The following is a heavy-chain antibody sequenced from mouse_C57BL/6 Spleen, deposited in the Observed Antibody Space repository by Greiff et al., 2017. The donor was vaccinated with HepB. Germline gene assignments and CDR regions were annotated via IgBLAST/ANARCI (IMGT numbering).Heavy chain of an antibody. Sequence: DVQLQESGPGLVKPSQSLSLTCSVTGYSITSGYYWHWIRQFPGNKLAWMGYISYDGSNNYNPSLKNRISITRDTSKNQFFLKLNSVTTEDTATYYCARASSPYYYAMDYWGQGTSVTVSS. V-gene: IGHV3-6*01. D-gene: IGHD1-1*01. CDR1: GYSITSGYY. CDR3: ARASSPYYYAMDY. CDR2: ISYDGSN. J-gene: IGHJ4*01.